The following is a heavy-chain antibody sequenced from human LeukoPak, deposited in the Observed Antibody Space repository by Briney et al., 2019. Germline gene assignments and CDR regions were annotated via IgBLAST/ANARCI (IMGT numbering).Heavy chain of an antibody. V-gene: IGHV4-30-4*01. CDR1: GGSISSGDYY. D-gene: IGHD3-22*01. CDR2: IYYSGST. Sequence: SETLSLTCTVSGGSISSGDYYWSWIRQPPGKGLEWIGYIYYSGSTYYNPSLKSRVTISVDTSKNQFSLKLSSVTAADTAVYYCARVDSSYDSSGYYIPERKQFDYWGQGTLVTVSS. CDR3: ARVDSSYDSSGYYIPERKQFDY. J-gene: IGHJ4*02.